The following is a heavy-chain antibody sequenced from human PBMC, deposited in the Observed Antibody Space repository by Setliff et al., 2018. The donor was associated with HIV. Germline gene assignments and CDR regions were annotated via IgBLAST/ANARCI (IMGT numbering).Heavy chain of an antibody. D-gene: IGHD3-10*01. J-gene: IGHJ4*02. CDR2: IYPRDSDT. CDR3: ARGGYWYDDNPYYRPLDY. Sequence: PGESLKISCQGSGYIFTSYWIGWVRQMPGKGLEWMGIIYPRDSDTKYSPSFQGQVTISADRFRTTTYLQWSGLKASDTAIYYCARGGYWYDDNPYYRPLDYWGQGTLVTVSS. CDR1: GYIFTSYW. V-gene: IGHV5-51*01.